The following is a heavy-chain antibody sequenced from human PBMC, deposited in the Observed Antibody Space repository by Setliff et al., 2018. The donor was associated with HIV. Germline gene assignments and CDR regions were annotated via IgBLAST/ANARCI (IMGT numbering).Heavy chain of an antibody. D-gene: IGHD6-19*01. J-gene: IGHJ5*02. V-gene: IGHV3-7*01. Sequence: GGSLRLSCAASGFSINNYWMTWVRLAPGKGLEWVANIKPDGNDKYYVDSVKGRFTISRDNAKNSLYLQMNSLRAEDTAVYYCAGMTVAGGRTDRFDPWGQGTLVTVSS. CDR3: AGMTVAGGRTDRFDP. CDR2: IKPDGNDK. CDR1: GFSINNYW.